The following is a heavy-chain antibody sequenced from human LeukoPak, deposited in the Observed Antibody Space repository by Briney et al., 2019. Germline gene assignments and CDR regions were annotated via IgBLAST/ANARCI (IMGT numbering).Heavy chain of an antibody. CDR1: GGSISNSAYY. CDR3: ARKTTGTSREV. D-gene: IGHD3-10*01. J-gene: IGHJ6*02. Sequence: SETLSLTCTVSGGSISNSAYYWVWIRQPPGKRLEWIGTITNTGSTYSNPSFKSRVTISIDTSKTHISLKLTSVTAADTAVFYCARKTTGTSREVWGPGTPGTVSS. V-gene: IGHV4-39*01. CDR2: ITNTGST.